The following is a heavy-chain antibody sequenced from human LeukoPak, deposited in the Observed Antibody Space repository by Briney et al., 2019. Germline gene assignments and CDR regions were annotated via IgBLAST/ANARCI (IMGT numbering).Heavy chain of an antibody. J-gene: IGHJ6*03. Sequence: GGSLRLSCAASGFTFSSYTMNWVRQAPGKGLEWVAYLNGFSAISYADSVKGRFTISRDNANNSLYLQMNSLRAGDSAVYYCVRERFIVGASYYYYMDVWGKGTTVTVSS. CDR1: GFTFSSYT. CDR2: LNGFSAI. CDR3: VRERFIVGASYYYYMDV. D-gene: IGHD1-26*01. V-gene: IGHV3-48*04.